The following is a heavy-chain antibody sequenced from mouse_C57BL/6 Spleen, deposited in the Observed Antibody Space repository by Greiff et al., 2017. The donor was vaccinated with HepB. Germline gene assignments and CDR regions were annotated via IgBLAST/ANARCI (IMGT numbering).Heavy chain of an antibody. J-gene: IGHJ2*01. CDR3: ARWETRYSNFYFDY. D-gene: IGHD2-5*01. CDR1: GYTFTSYW. Sequence: QVQLQQPGTELVKPGASVKLSCKASGYTFTSYWMHWVKQRPGQGLEWIGNINPSNGGTNYNEKFKSKATLTVDKSSSTAYMQLSSLTSEDSAVYYSARWETRYSNFYFDYWGQGTTLTVSS. V-gene: IGHV1-53*01. CDR2: INPSNGGT.